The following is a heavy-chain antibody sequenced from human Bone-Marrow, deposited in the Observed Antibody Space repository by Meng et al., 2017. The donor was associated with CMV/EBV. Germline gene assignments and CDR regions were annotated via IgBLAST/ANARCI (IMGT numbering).Heavy chain of an antibody. V-gene: IGHV3-7*01. CDR3: ARFGPGYSSGWSFFDY. Sequence: GESLKISCAVSGFTFTNYWMTWVRQAPGKGLEWVANINGDGSVKHYVDSVKGRFTISRDNSKNTLYLQMGSLRAEDMAVYYCARFGPGYSSGWSFFDYWGQGTLVTVSS. J-gene: IGHJ4*02. CDR2: INGDGSVK. D-gene: IGHD6-19*01. CDR1: GFTFTNYW.